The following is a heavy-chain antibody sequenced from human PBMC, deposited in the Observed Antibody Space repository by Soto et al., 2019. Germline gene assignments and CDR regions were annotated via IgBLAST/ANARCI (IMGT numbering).Heavy chain of an antibody. J-gene: IGHJ6*02. CDR3: ARSYDFWSGYDLLYYYYGMDV. V-gene: IGHV3-11*01. Sequence: PGGSLRLSCAASGFTFSDYYMSWIRQAPGKGLEWVSYISSSGSTIYYADSVKGRFTISRDNAKNSLYLQMNSLRAEDTAVYYCARSYDFWSGYDLLYYYYGMDVWGQGTTVTVSS. CDR2: ISSSGSTI. D-gene: IGHD3-3*01. CDR1: GFTFSDYY.